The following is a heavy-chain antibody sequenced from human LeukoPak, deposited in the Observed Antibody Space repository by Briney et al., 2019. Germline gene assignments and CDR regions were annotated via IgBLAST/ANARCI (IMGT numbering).Heavy chain of an antibody. CDR2: ISASGDRT. V-gene: IGHV3-23*01. CDR3: ARPVGITNRVMEDY. CDR1: GFTFSSYA. J-gene: IGHJ4*01. D-gene: IGHD2-8*01. Sequence: GGSLRLSCEASGFTFSSYAIRWVRQAPGKGLEWVSSISASGDRTYYPDSVKGRFTISRDNSKNTLSLQMNSLRAEDTAVYFCARPVGITNRVMEDYWGHGSLVTVSS.